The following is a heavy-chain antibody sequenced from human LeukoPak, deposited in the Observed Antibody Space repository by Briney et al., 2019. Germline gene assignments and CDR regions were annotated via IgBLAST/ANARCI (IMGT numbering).Heavy chain of an antibody. D-gene: IGHD1-1*01. CDR1: GFTFKSSS. V-gene: IGHV3-21*01. J-gene: IGHJ4*01. Sequence: GGSLRLSCVATGFTFKSSSMSWVRQAPGKGLEWVAFIGHFTGDIFYADSVKGRFNISRDDAKDSVYLQMNSLRVDDTAVYFCARDPYTGSMFDYWGHGTLVTVSS. CDR2: IGHFTGDI. CDR3: ARDPYTGSMFDY.